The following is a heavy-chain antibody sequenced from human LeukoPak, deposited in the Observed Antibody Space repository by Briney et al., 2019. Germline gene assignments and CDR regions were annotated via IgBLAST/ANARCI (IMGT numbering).Heavy chain of an antibody. CDR1: GFTVSSNY. CDR2: IYSGGAT. CDR3: ARDQVS. V-gene: IGHV3-53*01. J-gene: IGHJ5*02. D-gene: IGHD1-14*01. Sequence: GGSLRLSCAASGFTVSSNYMSWVRQPPGKGLEWVSVIYSGGATYYADYVKGRFTISRDNSKNTLYLQMNSLRAEDTAVYYCARDQVSWGQGTLVTVSS.